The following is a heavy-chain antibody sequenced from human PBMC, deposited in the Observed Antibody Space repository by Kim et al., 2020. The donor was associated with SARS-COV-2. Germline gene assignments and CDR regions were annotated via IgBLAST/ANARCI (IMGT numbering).Heavy chain of an antibody. CDR1: GFTFSSYW. Sequence: GGSLRLSCAASGFTFSSYWMSWVRQAPGKGLEWVANIKQDGSEKYYVDSVKGRFTISRDNAKNSLYLQMNSLRAEDTAVYYCARSTNTSKPLHFDYWGQGTLVTVSS. V-gene: IGHV3-7*01. D-gene: IGHD2-21*02. CDR2: IKQDGSEK. CDR3: ARSTNTSKPLHFDY. J-gene: IGHJ4*02.